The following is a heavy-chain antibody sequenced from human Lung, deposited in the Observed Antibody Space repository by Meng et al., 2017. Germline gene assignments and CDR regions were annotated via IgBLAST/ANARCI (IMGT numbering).Heavy chain of an antibody. D-gene: IGHD3-10*01. Sequence: QVQIVQSGSKLKKPGAYVKVSCKASGYTFTSYAMNWVRQAPGQGLEWMGWINTNTGNPTYAQGFTGRFVFSLDTSVSTAYLQISSLKAEDTAVYYCASGWFGELFGYFDLWGRGTLVTVSS. V-gene: IGHV7-4-1*02. CDR1: GYTFTSYA. CDR2: INTNTGNP. J-gene: IGHJ2*01. CDR3: ASGWFGELFGYFDL.